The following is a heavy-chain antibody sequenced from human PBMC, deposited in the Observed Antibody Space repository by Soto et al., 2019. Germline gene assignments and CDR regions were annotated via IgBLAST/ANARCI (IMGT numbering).Heavy chain of an antibody. CDR3: ARGSGWTEHDTFAI. V-gene: IGHV1-3*01. D-gene: IGHD6-19*01. CDR2: INAGNGNT. Sequence: ASVKVSCKASGYTFTSYAMHWVRQAPGQRLEWMGWINAGNGNTKYSQKFQGRVTITRDTSASTAYMELSSLRSEDTAVYYCARGSGWTEHDTFAIWGQGTMVTVSS. CDR1: GYTFTSYA. J-gene: IGHJ3*02.